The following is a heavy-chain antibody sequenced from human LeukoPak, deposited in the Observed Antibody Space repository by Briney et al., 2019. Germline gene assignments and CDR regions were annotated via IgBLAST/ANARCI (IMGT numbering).Heavy chain of an antibody. D-gene: IGHD3-9*01. CDR2: MNPNSGNT. J-gene: IGHJ6*02. CDR3: ARYSPHFDWYSPNYGMDV. Sequence: ASVKVSCKASGYTFTSYDINWVRQATGQGLEWMGWMNPNSGNTGYAQKFQGRVTMTRNTSISTAYMELSSLRSEDTAVYYCARYSPHFDWYSPNYGMDVWGQGTTVTVSS. V-gene: IGHV1-8*01. CDR1: GYTFTSYD.